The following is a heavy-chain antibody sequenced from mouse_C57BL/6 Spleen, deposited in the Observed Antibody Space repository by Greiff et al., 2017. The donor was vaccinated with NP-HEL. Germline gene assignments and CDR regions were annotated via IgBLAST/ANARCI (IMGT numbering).Heavy chain of an antibody. J-gene: IGHJ2*01. CDR3: AKESSSYYFDY. CDR2: IYPGDGDT. D-gene: IGHD1-1*01. CDR1: GYAFSSYW. Sequence: QVQLQQPGAELVKPGASVKISCKASGYAFSSYWMNWVKQRPGKGLEWIGQIYPGDGDTNYNGKFKGKATLTADKSSSTAYMQLSSLTSEDSAVYFCAKESSSYYFDYWGQGTTLTVSS. V-gene: IGHV1-80*01.